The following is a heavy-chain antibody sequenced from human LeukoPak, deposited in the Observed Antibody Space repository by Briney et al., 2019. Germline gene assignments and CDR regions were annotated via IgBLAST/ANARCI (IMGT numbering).Heavy chain of an antibody. CDR3: ARGPYRYFDY. CDR2: INPSGGST. Sequence: ASVKLSCKASGYTFTRYYIHWGRHAPGQGLERMGIINPSGGSTTYTQKFQGRVTATGDTSTSTVYMELSSLRSEDTAVYYCARGPYRYFDYWGQGTLVTVSS. V-gene: IGHV1-46*01. D-gene: IGHD5-18*01. J-gene: IGHJ4*02. CDR1: GYTFTRYY.